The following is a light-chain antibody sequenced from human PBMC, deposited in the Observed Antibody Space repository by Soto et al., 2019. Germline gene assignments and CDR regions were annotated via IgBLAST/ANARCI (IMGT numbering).Light chain of an antibody. CDR2: DVS. Sequence: CVLNRPGSESRAGGESNPISCTGTSSDVGGYNYVSWYQQHPGKAPKLMIYDVSDRPSGVSYRFSGSKSGITASLTISGLQAEDEADYYCFSYTTSSTYVFGTGTKVTVL. V-gene: IGLV2-14*01. CDR1: SSDVGGYNY. CDR3: FSYTTSSTYV. J-gene: IGLJ1*01.